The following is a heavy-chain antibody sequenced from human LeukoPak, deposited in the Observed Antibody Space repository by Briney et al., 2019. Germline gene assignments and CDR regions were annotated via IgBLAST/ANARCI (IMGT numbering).Heavy chain of an antibody. CDR3: ARGGSTFGC. Sequence: GGSLRLSCAASGFTFSSYWMSWVRQAPGKGLEWVANIKHDGSETYYVDSVKGRFSISRDNAKNSLDLQMHSLRDEDTAVYFCARGGSTFGCWGRGTLVTASS. J-gene: IGHJ4*02. V-gene: IGHV3-7*05. D-gene: IGHD1-26*01. CDR2: IKHDGSET. CDR1: GFTFSSYW.